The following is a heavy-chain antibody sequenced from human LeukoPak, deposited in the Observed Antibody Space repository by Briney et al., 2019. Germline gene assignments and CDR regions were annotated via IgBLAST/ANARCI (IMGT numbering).Heavy chain of an antibody. CDR3: ARGLREPWIQLWLYKGNWFDP. Sequence: PSETLSLTCTVSGGSISNYYWSWIRQPPGKGLEWIGYIYYSGSTNYNPSLKSRVTISVDTSKNQFSLKLNSVTAADTAVYYCARGLREPWIQLWLYKGNWFDPWGQGTLVTVSS. CDR1: GGSISNYY. V-gene: IGHV4-59*12. CDR2: IYYSGST. J-gene: IGHJ5*02. D-gene: IGHD5-18*01.